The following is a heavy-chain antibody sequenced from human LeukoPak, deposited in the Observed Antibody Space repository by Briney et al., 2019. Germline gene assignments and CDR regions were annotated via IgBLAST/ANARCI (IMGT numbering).Heavy chain of an antibody. D-gene: IGHD2-2*02. Sequence: ASVKVSCKASGGTFSSYALSWVRQAPGQGLEWMGWISAYNGNTNYAQKLQGRVTMTTDTSTSTAYMELRSLRPDDTAVYYCARLYCSSTSCYMAGYYYYYGMDVWGQGTTVTVSS. V-gene: IGHV1-18*01. J-gene: IGHJ6*02. CDR1: GGTFSSYA. CDR2: ISAYNGNT. CDR3: ARLYCSSTSCYMAGYYYYYGMDV.